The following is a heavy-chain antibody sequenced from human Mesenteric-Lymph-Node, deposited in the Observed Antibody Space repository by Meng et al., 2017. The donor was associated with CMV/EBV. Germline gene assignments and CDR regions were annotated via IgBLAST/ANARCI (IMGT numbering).Heavy chain of an antibody. D-gene: IGHD3-3*01. CDR2: IVVGSGNT. Sequence: SVKVSCKASGFTFTSSAVQWVRQARGQRLEWIGWIVVGSGNTNYAQKFQERVTITRDMSTSTAYMELSSLRSEDTAVYYCAADPSYDFWSGYYYYYGMDVWGRGTTVTVSS. CDR1: GFTFTSSA. J-gene: IGHJ6*02. CDR3: AADPSYDFWSGYYYYYGMDV. V-gene: IGHV1-58*01.